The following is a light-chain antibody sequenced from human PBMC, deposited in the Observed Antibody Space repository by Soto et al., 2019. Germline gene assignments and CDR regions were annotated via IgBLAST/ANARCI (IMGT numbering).Light chain of an antibody. CDR2: DVT. CDR3: SSFTGSSYV. CDR1: SGDVGNNNY. Sequence: QSVLTQPASVSGSPGQSITISCTGTSGDVGNNNYVSWYQHNPGRAPKVMICDVTNRPSGVSNRFSGSKSGNTASLTISGLQAEDEADYYCSSFTGSSYVFGTGTQLTVL. J-gene: IGLJ1*01. V-gene: IGLV2-14*03.